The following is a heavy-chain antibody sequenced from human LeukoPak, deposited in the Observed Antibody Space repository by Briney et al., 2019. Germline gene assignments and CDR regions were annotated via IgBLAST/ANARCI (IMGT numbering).Heavy chain of an antibody. Sequence: SETLSLTCTVSGGSISSGGYYWSWIRQHPGKGLEWIGYIYYSGSTYYNPSLKSRVTISVDTSKNQFSLKLSSVTAADTAVYYCARTPRYYDFWSGLRGAFDIWGQGTMVTVSS. D-gene: IGHD3-3*01. J-gene: IGHJ3*02. V-gene: IGHV4-31*03. CDR1: GGSISSGGYY. CDR2: IYYSGST. CDR3: ARTPRYYDFWSGLRGAFDI.